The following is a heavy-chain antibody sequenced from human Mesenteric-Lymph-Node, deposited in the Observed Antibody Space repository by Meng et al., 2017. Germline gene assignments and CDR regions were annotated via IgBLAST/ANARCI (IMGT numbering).Heavy chain of an antibody. CDR3: VRDGSSSSGGTL. CDR1: GGSISNYY. D-gene: IGHD2-2*01. CDR2: IYASVST. V-gene: IGHV4-4*07. Sequence: QVQRQESGPGRVKPSETLSLTGTVSGGSISNYYWSWIRQPAGKGLEWIGRIYASVSTNYNPSLKTRITMSVDTSKSQFSLKLTSITAADTAVYYCVRDGSSSSGGTLWGRGTLVTVSS. J-gene: IGHJ2*01.